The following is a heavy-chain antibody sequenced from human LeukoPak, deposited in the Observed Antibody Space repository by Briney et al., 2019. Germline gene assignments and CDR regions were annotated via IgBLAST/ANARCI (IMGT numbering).Heavy chain of an antibody. CDR3: ASSSDIVVVPDAPAYNWFDP. CDR1: GGSISSSSYY. D-gene: IGHD2-2*01. Sequence: SQTLSLTCTVSGGSISSSSYYWGWIRQPPGKGLEWIGSIYYSGSTYYNPSLKSRVTISVDTSKKQFSLKLSSVTAADTAVYYCASSSDIVVVPDAPAYNWFDPWGQGTLVTVSS. V-gene: IGHV4-39*07. CDR2: IYYSGST. J-gene: IGHJ5*02.